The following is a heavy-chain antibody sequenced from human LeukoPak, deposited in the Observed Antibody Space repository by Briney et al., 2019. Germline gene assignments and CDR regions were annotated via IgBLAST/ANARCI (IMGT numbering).Heavy chain of an antibody. D-gene: IGHD6-19*01. CDR3: ARKAVAGNLFDY. CDR1: VYTFTCYY. CDR2: INPNSGGT. V-gene: IGHV1-2*02. J-gene: IGHJ4*02. Sequence: GSVTVSFKASVYTFTCYYMHWVRQAPGQGLEWMGWINPNSGGTNYAQKFQGRVTMTRDTSISTAYMELSRLRSDDTAVYYCARKAVAGNLFDYWGQGTLVTVSS.